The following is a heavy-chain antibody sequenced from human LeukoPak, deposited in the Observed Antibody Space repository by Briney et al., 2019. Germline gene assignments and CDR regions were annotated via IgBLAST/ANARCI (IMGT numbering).Heavy chain of an antibody. CDR3: ARGYIAARLGSYYFYMDV. Sequence: PSETLSLTCTVSGGSISTYCWTWIRQPPGKGLEWIGCISYSGSTNYNPSLRSRVTMTVDTSKNQFSLRLSSVTAADTAVYYCARGYIAARLGSYYFYMDVWGKGTTVTVSS. CDR2: ISYSGST. V-gene: IGHV4-59*01. J-gene: IGHJ6*03. CDR1: GGSISTYC. D-gene: IGHD6-6*01.